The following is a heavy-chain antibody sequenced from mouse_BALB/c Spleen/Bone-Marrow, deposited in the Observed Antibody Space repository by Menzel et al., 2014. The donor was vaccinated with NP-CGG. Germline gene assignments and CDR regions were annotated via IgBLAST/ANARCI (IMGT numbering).Heavy chain of an antibody. Sequence: VQLQQSGAELARPGASVRMSCKASGYSFTSFTMHWLKQGPGKGLEWIAYIVPGSAYSIYNQKFKDKATLTADRSSNTAYMQLSSLTSEDCAVYYCAREGSYDGCSGHFDFWGPGTTLTVSS. D-gene: IGHD2-3*01. V-gene: IGHV1-4*01. CDR2: IVPGSAYS. J-gene: IGHJ2*01. CDR3: AREGSYDGCSGHFDF. CDR1: GYSFTSFT.